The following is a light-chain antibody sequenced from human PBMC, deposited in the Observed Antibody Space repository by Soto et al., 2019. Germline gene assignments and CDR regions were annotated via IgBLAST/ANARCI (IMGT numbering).Light chain of an antibody. CDR3: SAWDDSLSAHV. Sequence: QSVLTQPPSASGTPGQRVTISCSGSSPNIGSNYVYWYQQLPGTAPKLLIYRNNQLPSGVTDRFSGSKSGTSASRAISGLLSEDEADYYCSAWDDSLSAHVFGTGTKVTVL. CDR1: SPNIGSNY. CDR2: RNN. V-gene: IGLV1-47*01. J-gene: IGLJ1*01.